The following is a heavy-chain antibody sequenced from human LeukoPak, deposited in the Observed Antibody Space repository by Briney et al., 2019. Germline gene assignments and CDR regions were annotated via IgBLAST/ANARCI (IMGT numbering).Heavy chain of an antibody. CDR1: GGSISSYY. CDR3: ARDRGLTGYYILDAFDI. CDR2: IYTSGST. Sequence: SETLSLTCTVSGGSISSYYWSWIRQPAGKGLEWIGRIYTSGSTNYNPSLKSRVTMSVDTSKNQFSLKLSSVTAADTAVYYCARDRGLTGYYILDAFDIWGQGTMVTVSS. V-gene: IGHV4-4*07. J-gene: IGHJ3*02. D-gene: IGHD3-9*01.